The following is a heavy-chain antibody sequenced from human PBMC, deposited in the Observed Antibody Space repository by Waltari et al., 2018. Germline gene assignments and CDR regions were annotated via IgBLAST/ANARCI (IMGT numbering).Heavy chain of an antibody. V-gene: IGHV3-21*02. CDR3: ARGITKGFES. D-gene: IGHD3-10*01. J-gene: IGHJ4*02. CDR2: IQGYDHV. CDR1: GFTFSTYN. Sequence: EVQLVESGGGLVKPGGSLRLSCVASGFTFSTYNMNWVRQAPGKGLEWLQSIQGYDHVDGLDSLKGRFTISRDNVKQTVYLQMDGLTSADTAVYYCARGITKGFESWGQGTLVTVSP.